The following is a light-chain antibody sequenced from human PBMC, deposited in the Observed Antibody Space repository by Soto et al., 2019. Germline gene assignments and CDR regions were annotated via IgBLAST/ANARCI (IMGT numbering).Light chain of an antibody. J-gene: IGLJ3*02. V-gene: IGLV1-40*01. CDR3: QSYDSSLSGSV. Sequence: QLVLTQPPSVSGAPGQRVTISCTGSSSNIGTGYDVHWYQHLPGTAPKLLIYDYTKRPSGVPDRFSGSKSGTSASLAITGLQAEDEATYYSQSYDSSLSGSVFGGGTKVTVL. CDR2: DYT. CDR1: SSNIGTGYD.